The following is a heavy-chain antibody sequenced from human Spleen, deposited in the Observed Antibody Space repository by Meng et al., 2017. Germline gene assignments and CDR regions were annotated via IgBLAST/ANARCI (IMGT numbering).Heavy chain of an antibody. CDR2: ISSSGSTI. CDR1: GFTFSSYE. Sequence: GGSLRLSCAASGFTFSSYEMNWVRQAPGKGLEWVSYISSSGSTIYYADSVKGRFTISRDNAKNSLYLQMNSLRAEDTAVYYCARSYYDSSGYYPFQHWGQGTLVTVSS. D-gene: IGHD3-22*01. V-gene: IGHV3-48*03. CDR3: ARSYYDSSGYYPFQH. J-gene: IGHJ1*01.